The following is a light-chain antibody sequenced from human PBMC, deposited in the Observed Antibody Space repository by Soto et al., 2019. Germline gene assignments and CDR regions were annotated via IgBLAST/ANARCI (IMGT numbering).Light chain of an antibody. Sequence: QSALTQPASVSGSPGQSIAISCTGTRSDVGAYNYVSWYQQHPGKAPKLMISEVTNRPSGVSDRFSGSKCGNTASLTISGLQAEDEADYYCSSFTSRFTFVFGTGTKVTVL. J-gene: IGLJ1*01. V-gene: IGLV2-14*01. CDR3: SSFTSRFTFV. CDR1: RSDVGAYNY. CDR2: EVT.